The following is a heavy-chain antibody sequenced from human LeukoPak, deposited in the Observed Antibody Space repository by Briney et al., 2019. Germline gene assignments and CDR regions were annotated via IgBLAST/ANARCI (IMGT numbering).Heavy chain of an antibody. CDR2: IIPIFGTA. CDR3: ARDRRQWSDY. Sequence: ASVKVSCKASGGTFSSYAISWVRQAPGQGLEWMGGIIPIFGTANYAQKFQGRVTITRDTSASTAYMELSSLRSEDTAVYYCARDRRQWSDYWGQGTLVTVSS. CDR1: GGTFSSYA. J-gene: IGHJ4*02. D-gene: IGHD6-19*01. V-gene: IGHV1-69*05.